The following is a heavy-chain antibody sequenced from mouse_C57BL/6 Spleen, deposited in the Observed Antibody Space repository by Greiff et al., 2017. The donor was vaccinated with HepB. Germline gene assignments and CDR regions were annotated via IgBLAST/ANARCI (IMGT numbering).Heavy chain of an antibody. CDR2: IYPGDGDT. J-gene: IGHJ2*01. D-gene: IGHD2-5*01. V-gene: IGHV1-82*01. CDR1: GYAFSSSW. CDR3: ARGSYYSNSVDY. Sequence: VQLQQSGPELVKPGASVKISCKASGYAFSSSWMNWVKQRPGKGLEWIGRIYPGDGDTNYNGKFKGKATLTADKSSSTAYMQLSSLTSEDSAVYFCARGSYYSNSVDYWGQGTTLTVSS.